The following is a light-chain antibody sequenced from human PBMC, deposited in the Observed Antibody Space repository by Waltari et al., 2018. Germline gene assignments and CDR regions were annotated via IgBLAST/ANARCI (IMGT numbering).Light chain of an antibody. J-gene: IGKJ4*01. Sequence: EIVFTQSPEPLSLSPGEKATLSCRASQSVDTYLGWYQQKPGQAPRLIISDASTRATGIPARFGGSGSGTDFTLTISSLEPEDFALYYCQQRHSWPLTFGGGTKVEVK. CDR1: QSVDTY. CDR3: QQRHSWPLT. CDR2: DAS. V-gene: IGKV3-11*01.